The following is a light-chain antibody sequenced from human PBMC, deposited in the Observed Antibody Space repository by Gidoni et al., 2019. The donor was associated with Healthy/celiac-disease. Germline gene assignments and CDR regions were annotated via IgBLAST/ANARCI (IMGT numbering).Light chain of an antibody. Sequence: SYELTQPPSVSVSPVQTARITGSGDALPKQYAYWYQQKPGQAPVLVIYKDSGRPSGIPERFSGSSSGTTVTLTISGVQAEDEADYYCQSADSSGTYRVFGTGTKVTVL. CDR3: QSADSSGTYRV. CDR1: ALPKQY. J-gene: IGLJ1*01. CDR2: KDS. V-gene: IGLV3-25*03.